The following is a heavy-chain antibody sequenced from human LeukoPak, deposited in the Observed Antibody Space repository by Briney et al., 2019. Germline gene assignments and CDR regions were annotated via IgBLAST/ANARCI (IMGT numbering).Heavy chain of an antibody. V-gene: IGHV4-34*01. Sequence: SETLSLTCAVYGGSFSGYYWSWIRQPPGKGLDWIGEFNHSGSTNYIPSLKSRVTISVDTSKNQFSLKLSSVTAADTAVYYCSRGVGVYSNYPTYYYYYYMDVWGKGTTVTVSS. D-gene: IGHD4-11*01. CDR2: FNHSGST. CDR3: SRGVGVYSNYPTYYYYYYMDV. CDR1: GGSFSGYY. J-gene: IGHJ6*03.